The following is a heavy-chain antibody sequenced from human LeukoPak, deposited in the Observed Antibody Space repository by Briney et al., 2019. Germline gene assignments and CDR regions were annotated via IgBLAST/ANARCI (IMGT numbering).Heavy chain of an antibody. CDR3: AKDGYRMVSFFDY. CDR2: ISGSGGNT. D-gene: IGHD2-8*01. V-gene: IGHV3-23*01. J-gene: IGHJ4*02. Sequence: PGGSLRLSCAASGFTFSSYAMTWVRQAPGKGLEWVSGISGSGGNTYYADSVKGRFTISRDNSKNTLYLQLNSLRAEDTAVYYCAKDGYRMVSFFDYWGQGTLVSVSS. CDR1: GFTFSSYA.